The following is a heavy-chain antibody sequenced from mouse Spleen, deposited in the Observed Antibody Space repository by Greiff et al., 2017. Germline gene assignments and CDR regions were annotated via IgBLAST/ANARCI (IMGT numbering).Heavy chain of an antibody. CDR1: GYTFTSYW. D-gene: IGHD1-1*01. Sequence: QVQLQQPGAELVKPGASVKLSCKASGYTFTSYWMHWVKQRPGQGLEWIGMIHPNSGSTNYNEKFKSKATLTVDKSSSTAYMQLSSLTSEDSAVYYCARRRSHTYRGSSFDYWGQGTTLTVSS. CDR2: IHPNSGST. CDR3: ARRRSHTYRGSSFDY. V-gene: IGHV1-64*01. J-gene: IGHJ2*01.